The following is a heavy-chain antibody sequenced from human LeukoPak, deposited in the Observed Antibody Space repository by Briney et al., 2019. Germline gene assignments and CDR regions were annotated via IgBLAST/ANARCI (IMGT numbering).Heavy chain of an antibody. CDR1: VGTFSSYA. J-gene: IGHJ4*02. CDR3: VPSNNFYYFDY. V-gene: IGHV1-2*02. D-gene: IGHD1-1*01. CDR2: INPKSGGT. Sequence: ASVKVSCKASVGTFSSYAISWVRQAPGQGLEWMGWINPKSGGTSYPQKFQGRVSMTRDTSISTAYMELSRLRSDDTAVYYCVPSNNFYYFDYWGQGTLVTVSS.